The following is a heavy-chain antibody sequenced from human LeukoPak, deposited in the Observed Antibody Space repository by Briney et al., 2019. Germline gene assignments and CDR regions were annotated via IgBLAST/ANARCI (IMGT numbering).Heavy chain of an antibody. CDR2: IYFIGRT. Sequence: APRTLCLTCNVSVDTISSGGYFWGGIRKPPGSGLGWIGSIYFIGRTYYTMSLKSRAIISMDTSKNKFPLKVNSVTAAATAGCYCARNNPYSSGTDYWGQGSLVTVSS. CDR3: ARNNPYSSGTDY. V-gene: IGHV4-39*06. D-gene: IGHD3-10*01. CDR1: VDTISSGGYF. J-gene: IGHJ4*02.